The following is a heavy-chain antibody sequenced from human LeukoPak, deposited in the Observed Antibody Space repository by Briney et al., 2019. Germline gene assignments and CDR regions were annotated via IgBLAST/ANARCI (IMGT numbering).Heavy chain of an antibody. Sequence: QSGGSLRLSCAASGFTVSSNYMSWVRQAPGKGLEWVSAISGSGGSTYYADSVKGRFTISRDNSKNTLYLQMNSLRAEDTAVYYCAKEGWFGFRKSFDYWGQGTLVTVSS. D-gene: IGHD3-10*01. CDR1: GFTVSSNY. J-gene: IGHJ4*02. V-gene: IGHV3-23*01. CDR2: ISGSGGST. CDR3: AKEGWFGFRKSFDY.